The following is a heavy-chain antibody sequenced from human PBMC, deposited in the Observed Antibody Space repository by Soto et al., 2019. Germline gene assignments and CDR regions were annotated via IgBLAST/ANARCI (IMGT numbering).Heavy chain of an antibody. Sequence: EVQLVESGGGLVKPGGSLRLSCAASGFTFSSYSMNWVRQAPGKGLEWVSSISSSSSYIYYADSVKGRFTISRDNAKNALYLQMSRLRAEDTAGYYWARDISAGSPERFDYWGQGTLVTVSS. D-gene: IGHD6-13*01. J-gene: IGHJ4*02. CDR2: ISSSSSYI. CDR1: GFTFSSYS. V-gene: IGHV3-21*01. CDR3: ARDISAGSPERFDY.